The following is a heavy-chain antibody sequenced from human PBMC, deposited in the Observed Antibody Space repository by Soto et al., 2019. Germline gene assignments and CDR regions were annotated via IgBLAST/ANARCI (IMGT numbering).Heavy chain of an antibody. J-gene: IGHJ5*02. V-gene: IGHV1-3*01. Sequence: QVQLVQSGAEVKKPGASVKVSCKASGYTFTSYAMHWVRQAPGQRLEWMGWINAGNGNTKYSQKFQGRVTITRDTSASTAYMELSSLRSEDTAVYYCARDGRYFDWLRWFDPWGQGTLVTVSS. CDR1: GYTFTSYA. CDR3: ARDGRYFDWLRWFDP. D-gene: IGHD3-9*01. CDR2: INAGNGNT.